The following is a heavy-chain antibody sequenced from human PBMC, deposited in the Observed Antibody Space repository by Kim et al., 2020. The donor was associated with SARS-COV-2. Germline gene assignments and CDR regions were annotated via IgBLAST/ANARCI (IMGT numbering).Heavy chain of an antibody. D-gene: IGHD6-13*01. Sequence: SETLSLTCTVSGGSISSSSYYWGWIRQPPGKGLEWIGSIYYSGSTYYNPSLKSRVTISVDTSKNQFSLKLSSVTAADTAVYYCAKSSSWSAGALHTLYYFDYWGQGTLVTVSS. CDR3: AKSSSWSAGALHTLYYFDY. CDR2: IYYSGST. V-gene: IGHV4-39*01. J-gene: IGHJ4*02. CDR1: GGSISSSSYY.